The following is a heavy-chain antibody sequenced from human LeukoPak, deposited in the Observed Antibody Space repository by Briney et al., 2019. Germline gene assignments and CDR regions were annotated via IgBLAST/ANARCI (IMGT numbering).Heavy chain of an antibody. D-gene: IGHD2-2*01. CDR1: GFTFSSYE. J-gene: IGHJ6*02. CDR2: ISSSGSTI. V-gene: IGHV3-48*03. CDR3: ARADSPHLMGLDIVVVPAAMRGDYYYGMDV. Sequence: PSGGSLRLSCAASGFTFSSYEMNWVRQAPGKGLEWVSYISSSGSTIYYADSVKGRFTISRDNAKNSLYLQMNSLRAEDTAVYYCARADSPHLMGLDIVVVPAAMRGDYYYGMDVWGQGTTVTVSS.